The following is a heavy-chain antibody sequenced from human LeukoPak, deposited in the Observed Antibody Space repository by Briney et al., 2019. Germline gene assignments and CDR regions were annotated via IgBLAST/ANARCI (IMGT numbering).Heavy chain of an antibody. CDR2: IIPILGIA. V-gene: IGHV1-69*04. CDR1: GGTFSSYT. CDR3: ARDRPNYYGSDGHYYRRDGDY. D-gene: IGHD3-22*01. Sequence: SVKVSCKASGGTFSSYTISWVRQAPGQGLEWMGRIIPILGIANYAQKFRGRVTITADKSTSTAYMELSSLRSEDTAVYYCARDRPNYYGSDGHYYRRDGDYWGRGTLVSVSS. J-gene: IGHJ4*02.